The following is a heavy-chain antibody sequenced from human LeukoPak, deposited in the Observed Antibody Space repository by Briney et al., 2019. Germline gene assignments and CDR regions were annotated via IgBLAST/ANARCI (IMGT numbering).Heavy chain of an antibody. D-gene: IGHD5-24*01. CDR1: GFTFSSYA. Sequence: GGSLRLSCAASGFTFSSYAMSWVRQAPGKGLEWVSAISGSGGSTYYADCVKGRFTISRDNSKNTLYLQMNSLRAEDTAVYYCASDMATILSVDYWGQGTLVTVSS. CDR2: ISGSGGST. CDR3: ASDMATILSVDY. V-gene: IGHV3-23*01. J-gene: IGHJ4*02.